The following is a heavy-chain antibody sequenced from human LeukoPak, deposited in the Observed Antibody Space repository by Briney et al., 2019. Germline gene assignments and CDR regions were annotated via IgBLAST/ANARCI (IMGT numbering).Heavy chain of an antibody. V-gene: IGHV5-51*01. D-gene: IGHD3-10*01. J-gene: IGHJ5*02. Sequence: EESLKISCQGSGYSFTSYYIAWLRQMPGKGLEWMGLIYPSDSSVTYSPSFQGQVTFSADKSISTAYLQWSSLKASDTAMYYCARTSFVRGVVYWFDPWGQGTQVIVSS. CDR2: IYPSDSSV. CDR1: GYSFTSYY. CDR3: ARTSFVRGVVYWFDP.